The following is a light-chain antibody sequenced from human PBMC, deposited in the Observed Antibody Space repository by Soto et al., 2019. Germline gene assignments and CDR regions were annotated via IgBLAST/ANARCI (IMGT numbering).Light chain of an antibody. Sequence: DIVLTQSPATLSLSPGERATLSCRASQSVSSYLAWYQQKPGQAPRLLIYDASNRATGIPARFSGSESGTDFTLTISSLEPEDFAVYYCQHRSDWHITFGQGTRLDIK. V-gene: IGKV3-11*01. J-gene: IGKJ5*01. CDR1: QSVSSY. CDR2: DAS. CDR3: QHRSDWHIT.